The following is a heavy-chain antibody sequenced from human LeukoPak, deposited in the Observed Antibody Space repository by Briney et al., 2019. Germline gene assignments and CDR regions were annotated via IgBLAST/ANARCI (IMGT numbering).Heavy chain of an antibody. CDR1: GFTFNTYW. V-gene: IGHV3-74*01. J-gene: IGHJ4*02. Sequence: GGSLRLSCAASGFTFNTYWMHWVRQAPGKGLVWVSHINPDGSQTNYADSVTGRFTISRDNAKNTLYLQMNSLRAEDTAVYYCARDPVRRDSYWDQGTLVTVSS. CDR3: ARDPVRRDSY. D-gene: IGHD3-10*01. CDR2: INPDGSQT.